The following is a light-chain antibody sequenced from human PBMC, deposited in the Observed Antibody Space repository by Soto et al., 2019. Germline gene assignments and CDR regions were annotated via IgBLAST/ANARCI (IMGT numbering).Light chain of an antibody. CDR2: DDT. CDR3: QVWDSGPDHVV. CDR1: NIGSKS. V-gene: IGLV3-21*02. J-gene: IGLJ2*01. Sequence: YELTQSPSMSVAPGQTATITCGGNNIGSKSVQWYQQKSGQAPVLVVYDDTDRPSGIPERFSGSNSGNTATLTISRVEAEDEADYSCQVWDSGPDHVVFGGGTKLTVL.